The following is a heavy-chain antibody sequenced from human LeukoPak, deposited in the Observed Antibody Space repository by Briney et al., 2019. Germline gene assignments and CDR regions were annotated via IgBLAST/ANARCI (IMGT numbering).Heavy chain of an antibody. V-gene: IGHV4-39*01. CDR2: IDYTGTT. Sequence: TSETLSLTCTVSGASISRSTYYWGWIRQPPGKGLEWIGSIDYTGTTYYNPSLKSRVTISVDTSKNQFSLRLTSVTAADTALYYCANRVTSSAGYHWGQGTLVTVTS. J-gene: IGHJ5*02. D-gene: IGHD1-26*01. CDR1: GASISRSTYY. CDR3: ANRVTSSAGYH.